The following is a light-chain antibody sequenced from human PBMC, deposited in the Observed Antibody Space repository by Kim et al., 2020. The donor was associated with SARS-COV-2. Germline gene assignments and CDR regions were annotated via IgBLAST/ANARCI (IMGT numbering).Light chain of an antibody. CDR2: EVT. V-gene: IGLV2-23*02. CDR1: NSDVGSYDL. Sequence: GQSITISCSGANSDVGSYDLVSWYQQHPGKAPKVMIYEVTKRPSGVSNRFSGSKSGNTASLTISGLQAEDEADYYCCSYASSDTWVFGGGTKLTVL. CDR3: CSYASSDTWV. J-gene: IGLJ3*02.